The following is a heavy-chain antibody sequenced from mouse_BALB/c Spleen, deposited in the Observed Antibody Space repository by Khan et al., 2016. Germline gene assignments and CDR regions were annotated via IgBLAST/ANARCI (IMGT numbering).Heavy chain of an antibody. Sequence: EVQLQESGPGLVKPSQSLSLTCTVTGYSITSDYAWNWIRQFPGNKLEWMGYISYSGSTSYTPSLKSRISITRDTSKNQFFLQLNSVTTEDTATXYCARFYYGSSYWYFDGWGAGTTVTVSS. CDR3: ARFYYGSSYWYFDG. J-gene: IGHJ1*01. CDR1: GYSITSDYA. V-gene: IGHV3-2*02. D-gene: IGHD1-1*01. CDR2: ISYSGST.